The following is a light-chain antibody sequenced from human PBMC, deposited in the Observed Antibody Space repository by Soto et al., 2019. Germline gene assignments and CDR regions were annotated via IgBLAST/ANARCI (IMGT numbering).Light chain of an antibody. CDR1: QTINKY. CDR3: QQSYGSPGA. Sequence: DFHLTQSPSSLSASVGDSVTITCRSSQTINKYLNWYQHRPGKAPKLLIYAASSLQTGVPTRFSGAGAGTFFTLTIRNLQLEDVASYYCQQSYGSPGAFGRGTKVEI. V-gene: IGKV1-39*01. CDR2: AAS. J-gene: IGKJ1*01.